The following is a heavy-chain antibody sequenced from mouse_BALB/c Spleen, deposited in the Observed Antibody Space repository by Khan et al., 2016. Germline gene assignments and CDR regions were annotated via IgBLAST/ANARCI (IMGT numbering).Heavy chain of an antibody. J-gene: IGHJ2*01. CDR2: IYPGNGDT. D-gene: IGHD2-14*01. V-gene: IGHV1-12*01. CDR1: GYTFTSYN. Sequence: QVQLQQPGAELVKPGASVKMSCKASGYTFTSYNMHWVKQTPGQGLEWIGAIYPGNGDTSYNQKFKGKATLTAAKSSSPAYMQLSSLTSEDSAVYYCAREGNYFDYWGQGTTLTVSS. CDR3: AREGNYFDY.